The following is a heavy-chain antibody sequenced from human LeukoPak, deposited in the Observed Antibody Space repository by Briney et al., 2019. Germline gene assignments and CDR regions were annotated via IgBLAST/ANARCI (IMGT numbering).Heavy chain of an antibody. CDR2: IKQDGSDK. V-gene: IGHV3-7*04. J-gene: IGHJ4*02. CDR1: GFTFSNAW. CDR3: ARARYSGYDSALDY. D-gene: IGHD5-12*01. Sequence: GGSLRLSCAASGFTFSNAWMSWVRRAPGKGLEWVANIKQDGSDKKYVDSVKGRFTISRDNAKNSLYLQMNSLRAEDTAVYYCARARYSGYDSALDYWGQGTLVTVSS.